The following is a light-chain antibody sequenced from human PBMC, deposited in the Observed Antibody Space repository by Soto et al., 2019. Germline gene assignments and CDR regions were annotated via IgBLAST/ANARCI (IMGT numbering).Light chain of an antibody. CDR1: QSLSSF. V-gene: IGKV3-20*01. CDR2: GAS. Sequence: EMVLTQSPGTLSLSPGERATLSCRASQSLSSFLAWYQQQPGQAPRLLIYGASSRATGIPDRFSGSGSGTDFTLTISRLEPEDFGVYYCQQYGFSPMYTFGQGTKLEI. J-gene: IGKJ2*01. CDR3: QQYGFSPMYT.